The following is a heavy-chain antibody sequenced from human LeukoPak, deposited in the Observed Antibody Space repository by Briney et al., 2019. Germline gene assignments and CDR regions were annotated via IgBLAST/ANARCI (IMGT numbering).Heavy chain of an antibody. CDR3: AKNRDSSDYPRDFDY. Sequence: GGSLRLSCAASGFTFSSYGMHWVRQAPGKGLEWVAFIRHDGTYQQYADSVKGRFTVSRDNSKDMVYLQMNSLRTEDTAVYYCAKNRDSSDYPRDFDYWGQGTLVTVSS. CDR1: GFTFSSYG. J-gene: IGHJ4*02. D-gene: IGHD3-22*01. V-gene: IGHV3-30*02. CDR2: IRHDGTYQ.